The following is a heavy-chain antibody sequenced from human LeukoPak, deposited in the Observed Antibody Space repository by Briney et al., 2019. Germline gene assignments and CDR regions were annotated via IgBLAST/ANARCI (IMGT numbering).Heavy chain of an antibody. CDR1: GFTFSDYY. CDR3: ARVVEMATIHFLTLRHYNWFDP. CDR2: ISSSSSHT. D-gene: IGHD5-24*01. J-gene: IGHJ5*02. V-gene: IGHV3-11*05. Sequence: GGSLRLSCAASGFTFSDYYMSWIRQAPGKGLEWVSYISSSSSHTNYADSVKGRFTISRDNAKNSLYLQMNSLRAEDTAVYYCARVVEMATIHFLTLRHYNWFDPWGQGTLVTVSS.